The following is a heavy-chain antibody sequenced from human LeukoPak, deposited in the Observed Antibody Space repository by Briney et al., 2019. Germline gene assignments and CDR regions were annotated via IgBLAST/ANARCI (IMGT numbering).Heavy chain of an antibody. V-gene: IGHV4-31*03. CDR3: ARAGDNYYGSGTTIGY. CDR1: GGSINRGGSY. Sequence: SETLSLTCSVSGGSINRGGSYWTWIRHRPGKGLAWIGYISYSGSTYYKPSLKSRVTISVDTSKNQFSLKLSSVTAADTAVYYCARAGDNYYGSGTTIGYWGQGTLVTVSS. D-gene: IGHD3-10*01. CDR2: ISYSGST. J-gene: IGHJ4*02.